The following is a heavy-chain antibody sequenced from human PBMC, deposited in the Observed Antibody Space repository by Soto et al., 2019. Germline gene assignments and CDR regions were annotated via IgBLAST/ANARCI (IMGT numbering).Heavy chain of an antibody. Sequence: GGSLRLSCVASGFTFSSYTMNWVRQAPGSGLEWVSSIGTSSSYIYYADSVKGRFTISRDNAKNSLFLQMNSLRADDTAVYYCARDSVRDYLYYYYGMDVWRQGTTVTVSS. J-gene: IGHJ6*02. D-gene: IGHD4-17*01. CDR1: GFTFSSYT. V-gene: IGHV3-21*01. CDR2: IGTSSSYI. CDR3: ARDSVRDYLYYYYGMDV.